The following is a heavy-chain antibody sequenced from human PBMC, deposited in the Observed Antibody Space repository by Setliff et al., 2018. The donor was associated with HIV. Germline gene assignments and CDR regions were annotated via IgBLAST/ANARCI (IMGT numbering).Heavy chain of an antibody. V-gene: IGHV1-8*02. CDR3: ARRFGYSYGFWFFED. Sequence: ASVKVSCKASGYAFGSYDIHWVRQVSGQGLEWVAWMNPTSGNTGSAQGFQGRVAMTRNTSITTAYLEVKSLNHDDTAIYYCARRFGYSYGFWFFEDWGQGTRVTAPQ. CDR1: GYAFGSYD. J-gene: IGHJ4*02. CDR2: MNPTSGNT. D-gene: IGHD5-12*01.